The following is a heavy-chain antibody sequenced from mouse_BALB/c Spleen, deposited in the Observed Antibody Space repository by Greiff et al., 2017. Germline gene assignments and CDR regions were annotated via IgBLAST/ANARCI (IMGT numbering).Heavy chain of an antibody. Sequence: EVKLVESGGGLVQPGGSRKLSCAASGFTFSSFGMHWVRQAPEKGLEWVAYISSGSSTIYYADTVKGRFTISRDNPKNTLFLQMTSLRSEDTAMYYCAREVYYDYLYYYAMDYWGQGTSVTVSS. CDR3: AREVYYDYLYYYAMDY. J-gene: IGHJ4*01. D-gene: IGHD2-4*01. CDR1: GFTFSSFG. CDR2: ISSGSSTI. V-gene: IGHV5-17*02.